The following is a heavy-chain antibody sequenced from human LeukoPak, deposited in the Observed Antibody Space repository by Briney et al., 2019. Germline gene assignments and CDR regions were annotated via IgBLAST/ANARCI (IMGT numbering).Heavy chain of an antibody. Sequence: GGSLKLSCAASGFTFSGSAMHWVRQASGKGLEWVGRIRSKANSYATAYAASVKGRFTIFRDDSKNTAYLQMNSLKTQDTAVYYCTSLVSPTYYYGSGSYYNDYWGQGTLVTVSS. D-gene: IGHD3-10*01. CDR2: IRSKANSYAT. CDR3: TSLVSPTYYYGSGSYYNDY. V-gene: IGHV3-73*01. CDR1: GFTFSGSA. J-gene: IGHJ4*02.